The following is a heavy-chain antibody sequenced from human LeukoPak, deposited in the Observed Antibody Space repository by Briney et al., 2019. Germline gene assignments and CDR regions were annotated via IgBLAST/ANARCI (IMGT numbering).Heavy chain of an antibody. V-gene: IGHV4-61*02. CDR1: GGSISSGSYY. Sequence: SETLSLTCTVSGGSISSGSYYWSWIRQPAGKGLEWIGRIYTSGSTNYNPSLKSRVTISVDTSKNQFSLKLSSVTAADTAVYYCARDYSSSWYWDWFDPWGQGTLVTVSS. CDR2: IYTSGST. CDR3: ARDYSSSWYWDWFDP. D-gene: IGHD6-13*01. J-gene: IGHJ5*02.